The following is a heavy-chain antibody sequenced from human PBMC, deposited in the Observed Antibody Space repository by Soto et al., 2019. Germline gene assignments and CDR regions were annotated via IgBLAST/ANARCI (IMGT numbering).Heavy chain of an antibody. J-gene: IGHJ3*01. CDR3: ARRASR. Sequence: EVQLVESGGGLVQPGGSLRLSCAVSGFTFSISEMYWVRQAPGKGLEWISYIHPSGQPIFYADSVKGRFTISRDNANNSLFLQMNSLRDEDTAVYYCARRASRWGQGTMVTVSS. V-gene: IGHV3-48*03. CDR2: IHPSGQPI. D-gene: IGHD1-26*01. CDR1: GFTFSISE.